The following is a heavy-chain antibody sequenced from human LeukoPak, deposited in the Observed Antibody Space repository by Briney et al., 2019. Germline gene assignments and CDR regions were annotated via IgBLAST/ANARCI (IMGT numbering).Heavy chain of an antibody. D-gene: IGHD6-13*01. V-gene: IGHV4-39*01. J-gene: IGHJ4*02. Sequence: SETLSLTCTVSGGSISSSSYYWGWIRQPPGKGLEWIGSIYYSGSTYYYPSLKSRVTISVDTSKNQFSLKLSSVTAADTAVYYCASLHSSWHGGPDYWGQGTLVTVSS. CDR1: GGSISSSSYY. CDR3: ASLHSSWHGGPDY. CDR2: IYYSGST.